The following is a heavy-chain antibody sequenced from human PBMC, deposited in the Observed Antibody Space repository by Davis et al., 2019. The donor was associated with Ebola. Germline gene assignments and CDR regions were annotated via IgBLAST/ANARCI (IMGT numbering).Heavy chain of an antibody. V-gene: IGHV1-46*01. D-gene: IGHD3-10*01. J-gene: IGHJ6*04. CDR3: ASNYYGSGSYYYYYYGMDV. Sequence: ASVKVSCKASGYTFTSYYMHWVRQAPGQGLEWMGIINPSGGSTSYAQKFQGRVTMTRDTSTSTVYMELSSLRSEDTAVYYCASNYYGSGSYYYYYYGMDVWGKGTTVTVSS. CDR1: GYTFTSYY. CDR2: INPSGGST.